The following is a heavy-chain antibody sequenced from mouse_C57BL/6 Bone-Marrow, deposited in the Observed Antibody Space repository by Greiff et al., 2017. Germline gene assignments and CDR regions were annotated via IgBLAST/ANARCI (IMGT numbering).Heavy chain of an antibody. CDR1: GYTFTSYW. CDR3: ARARNTVVSDYYFDV. J-gene: IGHJ1*03. D-gene: IGHD1-1*01. CDR2: IDPSDSET. Sequence: VQLQQPGAELVRPGSSVKLSCKASGYTFTSYWMHWVKQRPIQGLEWIGNIDPSDSETHYNQKFKDKATLTVDKSSSTAYMQLSSLTSEDSAVSYYARARNTVVSDYYFDVGGTGTTVTVSS. V-gene: IGHV1-52*01.